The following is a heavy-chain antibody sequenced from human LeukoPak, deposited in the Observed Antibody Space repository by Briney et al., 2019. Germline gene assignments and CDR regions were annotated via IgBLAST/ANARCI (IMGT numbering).Heavy chain of an antibody. Sequence: PGGSLRLSCAASGFTFSDFGMHWVRQAPGRGLEWVAFIRYDSSNNFYADSVKGRFTISRDNAKNTLYLQMNSLRAEDTAVYYCARDWFHAIDYWGQGTLVTVSS. CDR3: ARDWFHAIDY. V-gene: IGHV3-30*02. CDR1: GFTFSDFG. J-gene: IGHJ4*02. D-gene: IGHD2/OR15-2a*01. CDR2: IRYDSSNN.